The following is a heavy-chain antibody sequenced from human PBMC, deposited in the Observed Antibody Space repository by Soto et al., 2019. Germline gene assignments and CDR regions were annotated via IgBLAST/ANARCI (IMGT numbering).Heavy chain of an antibody. CDR3: TRAAIKGELLDY. D-gene: IGHD1-26*01. CDR2: ISSSSSTI. Sequence: AGGSLRLSCTASGGPFSSYSMNWVRQAPGKGLEWVSYISSSSSTIYYADSVKGRFTISRDNSKNTLNLQMNSLRVEDTAVYYCTRAAIKGELLDYWGQGTQVTVSS. V-gene: IGHV3-48*01. CDR1: GGPFSSYS. J-gene: IGHJ4*02.